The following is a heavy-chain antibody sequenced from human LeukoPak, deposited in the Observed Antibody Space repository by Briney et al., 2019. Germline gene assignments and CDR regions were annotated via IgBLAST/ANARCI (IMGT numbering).Heavy chain of an antibody. Sequence: GGSLRLSCAASGFTFSDYYMSWIRQAPGKGLEWVSYISSSGSTIYYADSVKGRFTISRDNAKNSLYLQMNSLRAEDTAVYYWARVPPDSGYYYYYYMDVWGKGTTVTVSS. CDR1: GFTFSDYY. V-gene: IGHV3-11*01. CDR3: ARVPPDSGYYYYYYMDV. CDR2: ISSSGSTI. D-gene: IGHD6-19*01. J-gene: IGHJ6*03.